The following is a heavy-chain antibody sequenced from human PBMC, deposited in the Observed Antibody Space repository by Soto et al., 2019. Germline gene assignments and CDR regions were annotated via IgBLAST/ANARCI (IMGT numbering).Heavy chain of an antibody. D-gene: IGHD3-10*01. J-gene: IGHJ5*02. CDR3: ARDSRVSIDP. Sequence: QVQLRESGPGLVKPSETLSLTCTVSGGPVSSATYYWSWIRQPPGKGLEWLGYIYDSASSRYNPSHKSRATISLDTSKNQFSLKLSAVTAADTAVYYCARDSRVSIDPWGQGILVTVSS. V-gene: IGHV4-61*01. CDR2: IYDSASS. CDR1: GGPVSSATYY.